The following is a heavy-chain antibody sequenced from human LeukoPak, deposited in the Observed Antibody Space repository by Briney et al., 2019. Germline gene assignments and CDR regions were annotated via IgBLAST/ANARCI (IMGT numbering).Heavy chain of an antibody. J-gene: IGHJ5*02. CDR1: GGSISSSSYY. V-gene: IGHV4-39*07. CDR3: ARGSRVGSGWYDWFDP. D-gene: IGHD6-19*01. Sequence: PSETLSLTCTVSGGSISSSSYYWGWIRQPPGKGLEWIGSIYYSGSTYYNPSLKSRVTISVDTSKNQFSLKLSSVTAADTAVYYCARGSRVGSGWYDWFDPWGQGTLVTVSS. CDR2: IYYSGST.